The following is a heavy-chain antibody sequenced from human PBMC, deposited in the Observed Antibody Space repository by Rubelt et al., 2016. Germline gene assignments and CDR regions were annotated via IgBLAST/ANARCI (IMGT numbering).Heavy chain of an antibody. Sequence: EVQLVESGGGLVKPGGSLRLSCAASGFTFSSYSMNWVRQAPGKGLEWVSSISSSSSYKYYGDSVKGRFTISRDNGKNALYLQMNSLRAEETAVYYCARVAPGIQLLTPFDYWGQGTLGTVSS. CDR3: ARVAPGIQLLTPFDY. CDR2: ISSSSSYK. CDR1: GFTFSSYS. D-gene: IGHD5-18*01. J-gene: IGHJ4*02. V-gene: IGHV3-21*01.